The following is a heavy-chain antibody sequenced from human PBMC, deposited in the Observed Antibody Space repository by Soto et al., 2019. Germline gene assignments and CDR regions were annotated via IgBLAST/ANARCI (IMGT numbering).Heavy chain of an antibody. CDR3: AKGTPIVVVTAHEYFQH. V-gene: IGHV3-23*01. CDR2: ISGSGGST. CDR1: GFTFSSYA. D-gene: IGHD2-21*02. Sequence: GGSLRLSCAASGFTFSSYAMSWVRQAPGKGLEWVSAISGSGGSTYYADSVKGRFTISRDNSKNTLYLQMNSLRAEDTAVYYCAKGTPIVVVTAHEYFQHWGQGTLVTVSS. J-gene: IGHJ1*01.